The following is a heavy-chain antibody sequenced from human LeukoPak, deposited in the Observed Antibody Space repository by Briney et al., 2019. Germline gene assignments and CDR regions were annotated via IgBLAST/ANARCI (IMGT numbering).Heavy chain of an antibody. Sequence: GGSLRLSCAASGFMFSSYWMSWVRQAPGKGLEWVADIKEDGSEKSYVDSVKGRFTISRDNAKNSLYLQMNSLRAEDTAVYYCARDLIETGYYTSSGWGFDYWGQGTLVTVSS. CDR3: ARDLIETGYYTSSGWGFDY. D-gene: IGHD3/OR15-3a*01. V-gene: IGHV3-7*01. CDR1: GFMFSSYW. CDR2: IKEDGSEK. J-gene: IGHJ4*02.